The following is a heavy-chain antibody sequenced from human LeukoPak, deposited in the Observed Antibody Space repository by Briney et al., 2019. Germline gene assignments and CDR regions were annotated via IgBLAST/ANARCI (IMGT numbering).Heavy chain of an antibody. J-gene: IGHJ6*03. V-gene: IGHV1-8*02. CDR3: AGVFSSSWYWEFYYYYYMDV. CDR1: GYTFTGYY. CDR2: MNPNSGNT. D-gene: IGHD6-13*01. Sequence: ASVTVSCKASGYTFTGYYMHWVRQAPGQGLEWMGWMNPNSGNTGYAQKFQGRVTMTRNTSISTAYMELSSLRSEDTAVYYCAGVFSSSWYWEFYYYYYMDVWGKGTTVTISS.